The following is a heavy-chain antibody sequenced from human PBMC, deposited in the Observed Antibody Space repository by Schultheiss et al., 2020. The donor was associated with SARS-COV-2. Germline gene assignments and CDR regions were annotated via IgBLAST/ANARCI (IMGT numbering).Heavy chain of an antibody. CDR1: GYTFTSYY. D-gene: IGHD6-19*01. J-gene: IGHJ3*02. Sequence: ASVKVSCKASGYTFTSYYMHWVRQAPGQGLEWMGIISPTGGTTRYAQKIQGRVSMTRDTSTSTVYMELSSLRSEDTAVYYCARGTVADDAFDIWGQGTMVTVSS. V-gene: IGHV1-46*01. CDR2: ISPTGGTT. CDR3: ARGTVADDAFDI.